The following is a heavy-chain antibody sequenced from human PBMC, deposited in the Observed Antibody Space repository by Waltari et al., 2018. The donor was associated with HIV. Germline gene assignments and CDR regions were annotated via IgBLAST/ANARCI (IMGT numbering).Heavy chain of an antibody. CDR2: IYYSGST. D-gene: IGHD5-18*01. CDR3: ARHGAMGPYYGMDV. CDR1: GGSISSSSYY. J-gene: IGHJ6*02. Sequence: QLQLQESGPGLVKPSETLSLTCTVSGGSISSSSYYWGWIRQPPGKGLEGIGSIYYSGSTYYNPSLKSRVTISVDTSKNQFSLKLSSVTAADTAVYYCARHGAMGPYYGMDVWGQGTTVTVSS. V-gene: IGHV4-39*01.